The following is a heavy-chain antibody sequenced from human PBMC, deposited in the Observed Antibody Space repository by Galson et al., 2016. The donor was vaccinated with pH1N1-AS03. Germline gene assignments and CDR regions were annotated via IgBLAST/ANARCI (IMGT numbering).Heavy chain of an antibody. Sequence: SLRLSCAASGFTFSNAWIIWVRQAPGKGLEWVSTMSGTAGNTYYTDSVKGRFIISRDNSRNTLYLQMNSLRAEDTALYYCAKKFYYGSGSFIYYFDYWGQGTLVTVSS. V-gene: IGHV3-23*01. CDR1: GFTFSNAW. J-gene: IGHJ4*02. D-gene: IGHD3-10*01. CDR3: AKKFYYGSGSFIYYFDY. CDR2: MSGTAGNT.